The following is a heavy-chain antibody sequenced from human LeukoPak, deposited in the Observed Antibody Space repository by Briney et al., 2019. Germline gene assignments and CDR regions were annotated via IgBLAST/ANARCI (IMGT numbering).Heavy chain of an antibody. Sequence: PGGSLRLSCAASGFTVSSNYMSWVRQAPGKGLEWVSVIYSGGSTYYADSVKGRFTISRDNSKNTLYLQMNSLRAEDTAVYYCVVPAAPHSMDVWGKGTTVTISS. D-gene: IGHD2-2*01. CDR1: GFTVSSNY. CDR3: VVPAAPHSMDV. V-gene: IGHV3-53*01. CDR2: IYSGGST. J-gene: IGHJ6*04.